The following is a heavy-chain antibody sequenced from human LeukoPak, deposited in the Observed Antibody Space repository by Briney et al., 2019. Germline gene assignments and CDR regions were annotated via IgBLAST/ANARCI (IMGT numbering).Heavy chain of an antibody. V-gene: IGHV3-30-3*01. Sequence: GGSLRLSCAASGFTFSSYAMHWVRQAPGKGLEGWAVISYDGSNKYYADSVKGRFTISRDNSEDTLYLQIITLRAVDTAVYYCARNRLRATATYMDVWGKGTTVTVSS. CDR3: ARNRLRATATYMDV. J-gene: IGHJ6*04. CDR1: GFTFSSYA. CDR2: ISYDGSNK. D-gene: IGHD2-15*01.